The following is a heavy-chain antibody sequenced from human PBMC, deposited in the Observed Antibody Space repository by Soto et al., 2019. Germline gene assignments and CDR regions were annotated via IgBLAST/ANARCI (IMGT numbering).Heavy chain of an antibody. V-gene: IGHV4-30-4*01. Sequence: SETLSLTCTVSGGSISSGDYYWSWIRQPPGKGLEWIGYIYYSGSTYYNPSLKSRVTISVDTSKNQFSLKLSSVTAADTAVYYCASNSYGYTSYDYWGQGTLVTVSS. D-gene: IGHD5-18*01. J-gene: IGHJ4*02. CDR3: ASNSYGYTSYDY. CDR2: IYYSGST. CDR1: GGSISSGDYY.